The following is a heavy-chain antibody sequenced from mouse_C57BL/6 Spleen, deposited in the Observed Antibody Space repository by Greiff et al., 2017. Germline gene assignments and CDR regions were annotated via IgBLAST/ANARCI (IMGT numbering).Heavy chain of an antibody. CDR1: EYEFPSYD. CDR2: INSDGGST. D-gene: IGHD1-3*01. J-gene: IGHJ4*01. Sequence: EVKVVESGGGLVQPGESLKLSCESTEYEFPSYDMSWVRKTPGKRLELVAAINSDGGSTYYPDTMESRSIISGDNTMTTRNLQMSSLRSEDTALYYCARNGCSSDAMDYWGQGTSVTVSS. V-gene: IGHV5-2*01. CDR3: ARNGCSSDAMDY.